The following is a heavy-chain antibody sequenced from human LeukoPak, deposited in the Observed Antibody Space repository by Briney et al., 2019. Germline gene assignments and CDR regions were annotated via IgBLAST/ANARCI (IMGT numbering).Heavy chain of an antibody. V-gene: IGHV3-48*04. CDR1: GFTFSSYS. CDR2: ISSSGSTI. Sequence: PGGSLRLSCAASGFTFSSYSMNWVRQAPGKGLEWVSYISSSGSTIYYADSVKGRFTISRDNAKNSLYLQMNSLRAEDTAVYYCARVLYYYDSSGYYLGYWGQGTLVTVSS. J-gene: IGHJ4*02. CDR3: ARVLYYYDSSGYYLGY. D-gene: IGHD3-22*01.